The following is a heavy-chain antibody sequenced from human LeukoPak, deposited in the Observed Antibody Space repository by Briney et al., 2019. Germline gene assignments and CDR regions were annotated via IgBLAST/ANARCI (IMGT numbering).Heavy chain of an antibody. V-gene: IGHV4-34*01. Sequence: PSETLSLTCAVYGGSFSGYYWSWIRQPPGKGLEWIGEINHSGSTNYNPSLKSRVTISVDTSKNQFSLKLSSVTAADTAVYYCARGAMTTRKEPFDPWGQGALVTVSS. CDR3: ARGAMTTRKEPFDP. CDR1: GGSFSGYY. J-gene: IGHJ5*02. CDR2: INHSGST. D-gene: IGHD1-14*01.